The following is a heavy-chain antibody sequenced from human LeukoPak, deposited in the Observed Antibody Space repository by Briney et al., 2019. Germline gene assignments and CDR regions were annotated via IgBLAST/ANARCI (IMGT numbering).Heavy chain of an antibody. J-gene: IGHJ4*02. CDR1: GFTFSSYA. CDR3: AKKTVAGFNYFDD. CDR2: ISGSGGST. D-gene: IGHD6-19*01. Sequence: GGSLRLSCAASGFTFSSYAISWVRQVAGKGLEWVSAISGSGGSTSYADSVKGRFTISRDNSKNTLYLQMNSLRAEDTAVYYCAKKTVAGFNYFDDWGQGTLVTVSS. V-gene: IGHV3-23*01.